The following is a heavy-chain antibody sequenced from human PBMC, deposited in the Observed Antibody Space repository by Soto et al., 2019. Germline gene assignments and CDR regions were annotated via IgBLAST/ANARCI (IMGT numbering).Heavy chain of an antibody. CDR2: IWYDGSNK. V-gene: IGHV3-33*01. CDR1: GFTFSSYG. Sequence: QVQLVESGGGVVQPGRSLRLSCAASGFTFSSYGMHWVRQAPGKGLEWVAVIWYDGSNKYYADSVKGRFTISRDNSKNTLNLQMNSLRAEDTAVYYCARESPGYGIDVWGQGTTVTVSS. J-gene: IGHJ6*02. CDR3: ARESPGYGIDV.